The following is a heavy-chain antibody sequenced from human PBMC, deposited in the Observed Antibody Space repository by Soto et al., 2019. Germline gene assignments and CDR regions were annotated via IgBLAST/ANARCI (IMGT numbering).Heavy chain of an antibody. CDR2: INHSGDT. V-gene: IGHV4-34*01. D-gene: IGHD5-18*01. CDR1: GGSFSDYY. CDR3: ARDGYSYGSFDY. J-gene: IGHJ4*02. Sequence: QVQLQQWGAGLLKPSETLSLTCAVYGGSFSDYYWSWIRQPPGKGLVWVGEINHSGDTNYNPPLKSRXXIXVXXPKTQLSLRLSSMTAADTAVYYCARDGYSYGSFDYWGQGTLVTVSS.